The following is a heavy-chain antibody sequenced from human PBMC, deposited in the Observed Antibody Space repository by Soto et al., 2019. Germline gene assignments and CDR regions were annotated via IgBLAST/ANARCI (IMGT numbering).Heavy chain of an antibody. CDR1: GGSISSYY. CDR3: AIGRDGYTGGMDV. CDR2: IYYSGST. V-gene: IGHV4-59*01. Sequence: PSSPLSLTCTFYGGSISSYYWSWIRQPPGKGLEWIGYIYYSGSTNYNPSRKSRVTISVDTSKNQFSLKLSSVTAADTAVYYCAIGRDGYTGGMDVWGQGTTVTVSS. D-gene: IGHD5-12*01. J-gene: IGHJ6*02.